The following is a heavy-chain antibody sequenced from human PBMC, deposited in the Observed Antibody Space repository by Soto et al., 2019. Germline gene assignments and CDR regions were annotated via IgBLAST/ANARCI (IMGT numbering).Heavy chain of an antibody. D-gene: IGHD6-13*01. CDR2: ISSSSTI. V-gene: IGHV3-48*02. J-gene: IGHJ3*02. CDR3: AKVKQQLAPIDAFDI. Sequence: PGGSLRLSCAASGFTFSSYSMNWVRQAPGKGLEWVSYISSSSTIYYADSVKGRFTISRDNAKNSLYLQMNSLRDEDTAVYYCAKVKQQLAPIDAFDIWGQGTMVTVSS. CDR1: GFTFSSYS.